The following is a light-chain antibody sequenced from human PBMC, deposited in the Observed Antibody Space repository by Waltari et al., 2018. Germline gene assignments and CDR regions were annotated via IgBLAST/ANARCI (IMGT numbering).Light chain of an antibody. Sequence: QSVLTQPPSVSGAPGQSVTISCTGSSSNLAASYDVHWYHQVPGAAPKLLIYGNTNRPSGVPDRFSGSKSGTSASLAITGLQAEDEADYYCQSYDSSLSVLFGGGTKLTVL. V-gene: IGLV1-40*01. CDR1: SSNLAASYD. CDR3: QSYDSSLSVL. CDR2: GNT. J-gene: IGLJ2*01.